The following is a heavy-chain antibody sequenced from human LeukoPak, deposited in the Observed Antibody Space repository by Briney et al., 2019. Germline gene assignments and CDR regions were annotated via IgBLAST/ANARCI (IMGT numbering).Heavy chain of an antibody. CDR1: GFTFSSYA. J-gene: IGHJ4*02. CDR2: ISGSGGST. CDR3: AKATYYYDSSGYSSFDY. V-gene: IGHV3-23*01. Sequence: GGSLRLSCAASGFTFSSYAMSWVRQAPGKGLEWVSAISGSGGSTYYADSVKGRFTISRDNSKNTLYLQMNSLRAEDTAVYYCAKATYYYDSSGYSSFDYWGQGTLVTVSS. D-gene: IGHD3-22*01.